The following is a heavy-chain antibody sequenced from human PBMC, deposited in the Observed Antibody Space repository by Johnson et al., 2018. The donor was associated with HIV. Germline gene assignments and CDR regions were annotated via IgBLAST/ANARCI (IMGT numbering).Heavy chain of an antibody. Sequence: LVESWGGVVQPGGSLRLSSAASGCTFSSYGRHCFRRAPAKSLVWVSGISWNSGSTIYYADSVKGRFTISRDNAKNSLYLQMNSLTAEDTAVYYCARVGADAFDIWGQGTMVTVSS. J-gene: IGHJ3*02. D-gene: IGHD4/OR15-4a*01. CDR1: GCTFSSYG. V-gene: IGHV3-48*04. CDR3: ARVGADAFDI. CDR2: ISWNSGSTI.